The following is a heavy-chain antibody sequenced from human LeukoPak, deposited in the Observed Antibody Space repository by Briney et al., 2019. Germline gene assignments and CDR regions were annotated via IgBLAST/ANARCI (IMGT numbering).Heavy chain of an antibody. Sequence: GGSLRLSCAASGFTFSSYGMSWVRQAPGKGLEWVGFIASETYGGTAEYAASVKGRFTISRDDSKSIAYLQMNSLRAEDTAVYYCAKSSSGWHYFDYWGQGTLVTVSS. CDR2: IASETYGGTA. D-gene: IGHD6-19*01. J-gene: IGHJ4*02. CDR3: AKSSSGWHYFDY. CDR1: GFTFSSYG. V-gene: IGHV3-71*01.